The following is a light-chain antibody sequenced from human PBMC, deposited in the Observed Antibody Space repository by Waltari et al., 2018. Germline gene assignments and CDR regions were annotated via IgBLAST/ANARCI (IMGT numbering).Light chain of an antibody. V-gene: IGLV1-47*01. CDR3: AAWDDSLSGRV. CDR1: SSNIGSNY. J-gene: IGLJ3*02. Sequence: QSVLTQPPSASGTPGQRVTISCSGSSSNIGSNYVYWYQQLPGTAPKLLVYRNNQRPSGVPDRFSGSKSGISASLAISGLRSGDEADYYCAAWDDSLSGRVFGGGTKLTVL. CDR2: RNN.